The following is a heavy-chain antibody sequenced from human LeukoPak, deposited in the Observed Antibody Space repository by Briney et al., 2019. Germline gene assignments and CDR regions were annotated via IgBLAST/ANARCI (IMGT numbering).Heavy chain of an antibody. CDR1: GFTFSSYS. J-gene: IGHJ4*02. V-gene: IGHV3-21*01. CDR2: ISSSSSYI. CDR3: ASGGYSGSYFDY. D-gene: IGHD1-26*01. Sequence: PGGSLRLSCAASGFTFSSYSMNWVRQAPGKGLEWVSSISSSSSYIYYADSVKGRFTISRDNAKNSLYLQMNSLRAEDTAVYYCASGGYSGSYFDYWGQGTLVTVSS.